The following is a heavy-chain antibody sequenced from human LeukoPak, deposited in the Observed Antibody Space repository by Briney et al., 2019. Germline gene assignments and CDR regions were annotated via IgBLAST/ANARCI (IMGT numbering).Heavy chain of an antibody. V-gene: IGHV1-46*01. CDR3: ARDGYTDAFYI. CDR1: GYTFTSYY. J-gene: IGHJ3*02. D-gene: IGHD6-13*01. Sequence: GASVKVSCKASGYTFTSYYMHWVRQAPGQGLEWMGIINPSGCSKSHAQKFQRRVTMNRDTPTSTLYRELSSLRSEDTAVYYCARDGYTDAFYIWGQGTMVTVSS. CDR2: INPSGCSK.